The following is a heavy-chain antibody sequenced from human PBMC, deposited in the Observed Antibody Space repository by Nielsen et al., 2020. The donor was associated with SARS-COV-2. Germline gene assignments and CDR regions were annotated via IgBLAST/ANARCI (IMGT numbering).Heavy chain of an antibody. CDR1: GFTFSSYA. J-gene: IGHJ6*03. V-gene: IGHV3-30-3*01. CDR3: ARGRSGGYYYMDV. D-gene: IGHD3-10*01. Sequence: SLKISCAASGFTFSSYAMHWVRQAPGKGLEWVAVISYDGSNKYYADSVKGRFTISRDNSKNTLYLQMNSLRAEDTAVYYCARGRSGGYYYMDVWGKGTTVTVSS. CDR2: ISYDGSNK.